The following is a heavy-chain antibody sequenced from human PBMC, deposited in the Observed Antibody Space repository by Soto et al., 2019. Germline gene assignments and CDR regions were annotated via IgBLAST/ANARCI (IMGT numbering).Heavy chain of an antibody. D-gene: IGHD3-10*01. CDR3: VRQSEYYYATGRAAPLYGLDV. CDR1: GGSISITSYY. V-gene: IGHV4-39*01. CDR2: IYYSGST. Sequence: QLQLQESGPGLVMPSETLSLTCTVSGGSISITSYYWGWIRQPPGKGLEWIGNIYYSGSTYHNPSPQRRVTGSVDTTKNQFYLKVSSVTAADTAMYYCVRQSEYYYATGRAAPLYGLDVWGQGTTVTVS. J-gene: IGHJ6*02.